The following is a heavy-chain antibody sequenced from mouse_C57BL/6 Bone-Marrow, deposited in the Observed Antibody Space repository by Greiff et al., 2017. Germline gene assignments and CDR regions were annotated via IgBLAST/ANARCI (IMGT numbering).Heavy chain of an antibody. D-gene: IGHD2-3*01. J-gene: IGHJ4*01. V-gene: IGHV1-63*01. Sequence: QVQLQQSGAELVRPGTSVKMSCKASGYTFTNYWIGWAKQRPGHGLEWIGDIYPGGGYTNYNEKFKGKATLTADKSSSTAYMQFSSLTSEDSAIYYCARWLLPNYYAMDYWGQGTSVTFSS. CDR1: GYTFTNYW. CDR2: IYPGGGYT. CDR3: ARWLLPNYYAMDY.